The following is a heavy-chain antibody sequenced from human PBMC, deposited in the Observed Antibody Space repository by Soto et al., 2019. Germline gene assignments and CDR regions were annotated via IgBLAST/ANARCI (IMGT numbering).Heavy chain of an antibody. J-gene: IGHJ4*02. D-gene: IGHD3-9*01. V-gene: IGHV3-48*01. CDR2: ISSSSSTI. CDR1: GFTFSSYS. CDR3: ARDLRGYFDWLLSADY. Sequence: GGSLRLSCAASGFTFSSYSMNWVRQAPGKGLEWVSYISSSSSTIYYADSVKGRFTISRDNAKNSLYLQMNSLRAEDTAVYYCARDLRGYFDWLLSADYWGQGTLVTVSS.